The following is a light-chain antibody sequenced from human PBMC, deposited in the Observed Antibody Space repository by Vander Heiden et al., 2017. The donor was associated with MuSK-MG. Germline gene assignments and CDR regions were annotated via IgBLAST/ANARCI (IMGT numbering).Light chain of an antibody. J-gene: IGKJ4*01. Sequence: DIVMTQSPDLLALSLGERATINCRSSQSVLYNSNNYLAGYQQKPGRPPRLLIYWASARESGVPDRFNGSGSGTDFTLTISNLQADDVAVYYCQQYFNTLPLTFGGGTKVEIK. CDR2: WAS. CDR1: QSVLYNSNNY. V-gene: IGKV4-1*01. CDR3: QQYFNTLPLT.